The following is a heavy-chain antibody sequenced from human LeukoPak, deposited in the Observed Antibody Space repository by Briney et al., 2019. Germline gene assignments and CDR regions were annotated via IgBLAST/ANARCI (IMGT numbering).Heavy chain of an antibody. D-gene: IGHD3-10*01. CDR1: GGSISSSSYY. J-gene: IGHJ4*02. Sequence: SETLSLTCTVSGGSISSSSYYWGWIRQPPGKGLEWIGSIYYSGSTYYNPSLKSRVTISVDTSKNQFSLKLSSVTAADTAVYFCARTNYGSGSYYSFWGQGTLVAVST. CDR2: IYYSGST. CDR3: ARTNYGSGSYYSF. V-gene: IGHV4-39*01.